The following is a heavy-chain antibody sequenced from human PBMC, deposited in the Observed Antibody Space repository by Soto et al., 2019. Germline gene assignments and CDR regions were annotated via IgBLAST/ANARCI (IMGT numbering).Heavy chain of an antibody. CDR1: GFTLSSYA. V-gene: IGHV3-30-3*01. CDR2: ISYDGSNK. D-gene: IGHD2-15*01. CDR3: ARDDCSGGSCYYYYYGMDV. J-gene: IGHJ6*02. Sequence: QVQLVESGGGVVQPGRSLRLSCAASGFTLSSYAMHWVRQAPGKGLEWVAVISYDGSNKYYADSVKGRFTISRDNSKNTLYLQMNSLRAEDTAVYYCARDDCSGGSCYYYYYGMDVWGQGTTVTVSS.